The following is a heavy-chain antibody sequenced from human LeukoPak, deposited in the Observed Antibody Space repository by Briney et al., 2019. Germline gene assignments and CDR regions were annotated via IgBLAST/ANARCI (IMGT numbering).Heavy chain of an antibody. CDR2: IKYDEVEK. CDR1: GFTFGNYW. J-gene: IGHJ4*02. CDR3: ARDTGALVTHFDS. D-gene: IGHD5-18*01. Sequence: GGSLRLSCAASGFTFGNYWMSWVRQAPGKGLEWVANIKYDEVEKYHVDSVKVRFTISRDNAKNSLYLQMNSLRVEDTAVYYCARDTGALVTHFDSWGQGTLVTVSS. V-gene: IGHV3-7*03.